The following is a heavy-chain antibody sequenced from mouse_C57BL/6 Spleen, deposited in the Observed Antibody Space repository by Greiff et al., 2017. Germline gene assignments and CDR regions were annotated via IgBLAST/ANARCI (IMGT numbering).Heavy chain of an antibody. J-gene: IGHJ3*01. D-gene: IGHD3-2*02. Sequence: EVQLVESGPGLVKPSQSLSLTCSVTGYSITSGYYWNWIRQFPGNKLEWMGYIRYDGSNNYNPSLKNRISITRDTSKNQFFLKLNSVTTEDTATYYCARGELSLRGFAYWGQGTLVTVSA. V-gene: IGHV3-6*01. CDR1: GYSITSGYY. CDR2: IRYDGSN. CDR3: ARGELSLRGFAY.